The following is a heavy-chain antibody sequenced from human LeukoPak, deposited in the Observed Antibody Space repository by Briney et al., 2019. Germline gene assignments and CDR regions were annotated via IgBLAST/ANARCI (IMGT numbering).Heavy chain of an antibody. D-gene: IGHD3-3*01. V-gene: IGHV4-31*02. CDR3: ARVPRITIFGVVIENGMDV. J-gene: IGHJ6*02. CDR2: IYYSGST. CDR1: GFTFSDYY. Sequence: LRLSCAASGFTFSDYYMSWIRQHPGKGLEWIGYIYYSGSTYYNPSLKSRVTISVDTSKNQFSLKLSSVTAADTAVYYCARVPRITIFGVVIENGMDVWGQGTTVTVSS.